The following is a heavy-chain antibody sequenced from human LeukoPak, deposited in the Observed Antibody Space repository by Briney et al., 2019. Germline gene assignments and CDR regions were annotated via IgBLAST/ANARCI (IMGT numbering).Heavy chain of an antibody. CDR1: GFTFSSYS. CDR3: ARLSPAVGLVFDF. CDR2: ISSSSSYI. D-gene: IGHD6-13*01. J-gene: IGHJ4*02. Sequence: GGSLRLSCAASGFTFSSYSMNWVRQAPGKGLEWVSSISSSSSYIYYADSVKGRFTISRDNAKNSLYLQMNSLRVEDTAVYYCARLSPAVGLVFDFWGQGTLVAVSS. V-gene: IGHV3-21*01.